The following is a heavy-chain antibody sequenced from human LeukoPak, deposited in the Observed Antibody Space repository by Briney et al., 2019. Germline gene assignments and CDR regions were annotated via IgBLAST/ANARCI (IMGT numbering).Heavy chain of an antibody. CDR1: GFTFSSYG. D-gene: IGHD3-10*01. J-gene: IGHJ4*02. V-gene: IGHV3-33*01. Sequence: GGSLRLSCAASGFTFSSYGMHWVRQAPGKGLEWVAVIWYDGSNKYYADSVKGRFTISRDNSKNTLYLQMSSLRAEDTAVYYCARVKSRGSLSYWGQGTLVTVSS. CDR3: ARVKSRGSLSY. CDR2: IWYDGSNK.